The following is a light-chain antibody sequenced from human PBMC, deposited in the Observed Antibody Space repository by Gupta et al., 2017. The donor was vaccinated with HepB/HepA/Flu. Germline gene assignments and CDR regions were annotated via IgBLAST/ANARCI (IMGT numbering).Light chain of an antibody. CDR1: TGAVPNGHD. V-gene: IGLV7-46*01. J-gene: IGLJ2*01. Sequence: QAVVPPEPSLTVSPGGPVTLTCGSNTGAVPNGHDPYWFQQKPGHVHRILIYNKNNNPAWTRGRFSGSLRGDKAALTLTGAQAEDEDYYYCLLDYSDARVFGGGTKLTVL. CDR2: NKN. CDR3: LLDYSDARV.